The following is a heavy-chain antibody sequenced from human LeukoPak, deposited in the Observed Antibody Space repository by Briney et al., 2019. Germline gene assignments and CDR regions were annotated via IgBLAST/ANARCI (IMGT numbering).Heavy chain of an antibody. CDR3: V. CDR2: INHSGST. CDR1: GFTFSTYN. Sequence: GSLRLSCAASGFTFSTYNMNWVRQAPGKGLEWIGEINHSGSTNYNPSPKSRVTISVDTSKNQFSLNRISVTAADTAYYMDVWGKRTTVTGSS. V-gene: IGHV4-34*08. J-gene: IGHJ6*03.